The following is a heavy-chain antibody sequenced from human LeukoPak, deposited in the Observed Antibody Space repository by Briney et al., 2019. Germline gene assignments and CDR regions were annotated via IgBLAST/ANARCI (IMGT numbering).Heavy chain of an antibody. V-gene: IGHV5-51*01. Sequence: GEPLKISCKGSGYSFTSYWIGWVRQMPGKGLELMGIIYPGDSDTRYSPSFQGQVTISADKSISTAYLQWSSLKASDTAMYYCARQRGVTTVDAFDIWCQGTMFTVSS. CDR1: GYSFTSYW. CDR3: ARQRGVTTVDAFDI. J-gene: IGHJ3*02. D-gene: IGHD3-10*01. CDR2: IYPGDSDT.